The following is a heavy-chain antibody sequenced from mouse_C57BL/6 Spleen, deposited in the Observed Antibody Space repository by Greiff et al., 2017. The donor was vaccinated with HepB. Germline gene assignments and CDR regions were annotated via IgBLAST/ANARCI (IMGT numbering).Heavy chain of an antibody. V-gene: IGHV1-18*01. D-gene: IGHD1-1*01. Sequence: DVQLVESGPELVKPGASVKIPCKASGYTFTDYNMDWVKQSHGKSLEWIGDINPNNGGTIYNQKFKGKATLTVDKSSSTAYMELRSLTSEDTAVYYCARKTVVVPFDYWGQGTTLTVSS. CDR2: INPNNGGT. CDR3: ARKTVVVPFDY. CDR1: GYTFTDYN. J-gene: IGHJ2*01.